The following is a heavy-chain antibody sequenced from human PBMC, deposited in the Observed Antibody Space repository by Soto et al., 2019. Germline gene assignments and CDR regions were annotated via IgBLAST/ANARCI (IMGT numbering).Heavy chain of an antibody. CDR1: GYTLSKLS. CDR3: ATGVPNGKYLTDY. Sequence: QVQLIQSGAEVKKPGASVKVSCKVSGYTLSKLSMRWVRQPPGKGLEWVGGFDHEDGGTFHEQKFQGRITMTEDTSTDTAYMELSSLRSEDTAVYYCATGVPNGKYLTDYWGQGTLVTVSS. V-gene: IGHV1-24*01. D-gene: IGHD2-8*01. J-gene: IGHJ4*02. CDR2: FDHEDGGT.